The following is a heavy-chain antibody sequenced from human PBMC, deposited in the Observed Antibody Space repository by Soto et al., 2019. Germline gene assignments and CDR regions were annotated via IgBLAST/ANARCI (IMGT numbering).Heavy chain of an antibody. CDR3: ARGFYVGWLLLSGWFDP. D-gene: IGHD3-22*01. J-gene: IGHJ5*02. V-gene: IGHV4-30-2*01. CDR1: GGSISSGGYS. CDR2: IYHSGST. Sequence: PSETLSLTCAVSGGSISSGGYSWSWIRQPPGKGLEWIGYIYHSGSTYYNPSLKSRVTISVDRSKNQFSLKLSSVTAADTAVYYCARGFYVGWLLLSGWFDPWGQGTLVTVSS.